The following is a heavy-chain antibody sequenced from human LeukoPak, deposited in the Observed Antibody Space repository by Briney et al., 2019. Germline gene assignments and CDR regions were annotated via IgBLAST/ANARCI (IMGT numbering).Heavy chain of an antibody. CDR3: AKGGLMTVVDY. CDR1: GFTFSSNA. CDR2: ITGSGGST. Sequence: GGSLRLSCAASGFTFSSNAMSWVRQAPGKGLEWVSYITGSGGSTLYADSVKGRFTVSRDNSKNTLYLQMNSLKDEDTAVYYCAKGGLMTVVDYWGQGTLVIVSS. J-gene: IGHJ4*02. V-gene: IGHV3-23*01. D-gene: IGHD2-15*01.